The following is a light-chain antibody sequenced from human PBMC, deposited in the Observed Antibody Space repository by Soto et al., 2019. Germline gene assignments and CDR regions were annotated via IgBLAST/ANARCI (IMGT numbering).Light chain of an antibody. J-gene: IGKJ1*01. CDR3: HQYHNFPRT. CDR2: KAS. Sequence: DIQLTQSPSTLSASVGDRVTITCRASQSINAWLVWYQQKPGQAPNLLIYKASTLESGVPSRFSGSGSGTEFTLTVSSLQPDDFATYYCHQYHNFPRTFGQGTKVEI. CDR1: QSINAW. V-gene: IGKV1-5*03.